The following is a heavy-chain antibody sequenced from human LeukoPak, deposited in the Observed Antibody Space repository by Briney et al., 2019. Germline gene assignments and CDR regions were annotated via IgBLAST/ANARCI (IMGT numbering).Heavy chain of an antibody. D-gene: IGHD2-21*02. V-gene: IGHV4-34*01. CDR3: ARTPKRTYCGGDCYTPFDY. CDR2: INHSGST. J-gene: IGHJ4*02. CDR1: GGSFSGYY. Sequence: SETLSLTCAVYGGSFSGYYWSWIRQPPGKGLEWIGEINHSGSTNYNPSLKSRVTISVDTSKNQFSLKLSSVTAADTAVYYCARTPKRTYCGGDCYTPFDYWGQGTLVTVSS.